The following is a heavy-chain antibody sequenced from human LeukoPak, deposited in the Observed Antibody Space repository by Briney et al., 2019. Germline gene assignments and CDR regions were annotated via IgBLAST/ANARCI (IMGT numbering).Heavy chain of an antibody. CDR3: ARDGRYCSGGSCYSWFSFDI. CDR2: IYSGGST. V-gene: IGHV3-66*01. J-gene: IGHJ3*02. D-gene: IGHD2-15*01. CDR1: GFTVSSNY. Sequence: TGGSLRLSCAASGFTVSSNYMSWVRQAPGKGLEWVSVIYSGGSTYYADSVKGRFTISRDNSKNTLYLQMNSLRAEDKAVYYCARDGRYCSGGSCYSWFSFDIWGQGTMVTVSS.